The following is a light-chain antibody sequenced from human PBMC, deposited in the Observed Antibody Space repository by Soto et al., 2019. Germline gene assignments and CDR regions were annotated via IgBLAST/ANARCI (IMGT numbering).Light chain of an antibody. V-gene: IGKV3-15*01. CDR2: GAS. Sequence: EIVMTQSPANLSVSPGEGATLSCRASQSVSHNLAWYQQKPGQAPRILIYGASTRATGIPTRFSGSGSGTEFTLTISSLQSEDFAVYYCEQYNSWPPLYTFGQGTKLEIK. CDR1: QSVSHN. J-gene: IGKJ2*01. CDR3: EQYNSWPPLYT.